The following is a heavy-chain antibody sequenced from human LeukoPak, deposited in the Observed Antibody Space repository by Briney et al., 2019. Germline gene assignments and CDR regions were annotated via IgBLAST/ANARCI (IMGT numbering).Heavy chain of an antibody. V-gene: IGHV3-9*01. Sequence: PGGSLRLSCAASGFTFDDYAMHWVRQASGKGLEWVSGIGWNSGGIVYADSVRGRFTISRDNAKNSLYLQMNSLGAEDTAFYYCVKVTAAGFVDHWGQGTLVTVSS. J-gene: IGHJ4*02. CDR1: GFTFDDYA. CDR2: IGWNSGGI. D-gene: IGHD6-13*01. CDR3: VKVTAAGFVDH.